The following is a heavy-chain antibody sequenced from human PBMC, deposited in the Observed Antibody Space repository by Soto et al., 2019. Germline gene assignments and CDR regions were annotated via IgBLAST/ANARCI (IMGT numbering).Heavy chain of an antibody. CDR3: ARENSVQAWLHHFDH. J-gene: IGHJ4*02. Sequence: GGSLRLSCEASGFSFSSFAMNWVRQAPGRGLEWVSYISDDGASIYYADSLKGRFTISRDNAKNSLPLQMNNLRAEDTAVYYCARENSVQAWLHHFDHWGLGTLVTVSS. CDR2: ISDDGASI. CDR1: GFSFSSFA. D-gene: IGHD5-18*01. V-gene: IGHV3-48*03.